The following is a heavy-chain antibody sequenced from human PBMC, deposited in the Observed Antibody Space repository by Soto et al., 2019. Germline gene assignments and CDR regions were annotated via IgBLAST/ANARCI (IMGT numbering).Heavy chain of an antibody. J-gene: IGHJ4*02. Sequence: GGSLRLSCAASGFTFSSYGMHWVRQAPGKGLEWVAVISYDGSNKYYADSVKGRFTISRDNSKNTLYLQMNSLRAEDTAVYYCAKDGVSKWFGEFYYFDYWGQGTLVTVSS. CDR2: ISYDGSNK. CDR1: GFTFSSYG. CDR3: AKDGVSKWFGEFYYFDY. V-gene: IGHV3-30*18. D-gene: IGHD3-10*01.